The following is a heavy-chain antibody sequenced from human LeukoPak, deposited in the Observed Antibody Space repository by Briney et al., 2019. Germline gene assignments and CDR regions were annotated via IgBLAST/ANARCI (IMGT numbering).Heavy chain of an antibody. CDR2: IWYDGSTK. D-gene: IGHD2-2*01. CDR1: GFTFSSYG. Sequence: GGSLRLSCAASGFTFSSYGMHWVRQAPGKGLEWVAVIWYDGSTKYYADSVKGRFTISRDNSKNTLYLQMSSLRVEDTAVYYCAKGLYCVSTSCYFENYYYYYMDVWGKGTTVTVSS. V-gene: IGHV3-33*06. CDR3: AKGLYCVSTSCYFENYYYYYMDV. J-gene: IGHJ6*03.